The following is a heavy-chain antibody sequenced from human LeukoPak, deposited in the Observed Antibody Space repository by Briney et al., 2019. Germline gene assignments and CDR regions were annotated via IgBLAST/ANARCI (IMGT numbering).Heavy chain of an antibody. J-gene: IGHJ4*02. V-gene: IGHV4-34*01. D-gene: IGHD5-12*01. CDR3: ARGQGPGVANKLSNFDY. Sequence: SETLSLTCAVYGGSFSGYYWSWIRQPPGKGLEWIGEINHSGSTNYNPSLMSRVTISVDTSKNQFSLKLSSVTAADTAVYYCARGQGPGVANKLSNFDYWGQGTLVTVSS. CDR1: GGSFSGYY. CDR2: INHSGST.